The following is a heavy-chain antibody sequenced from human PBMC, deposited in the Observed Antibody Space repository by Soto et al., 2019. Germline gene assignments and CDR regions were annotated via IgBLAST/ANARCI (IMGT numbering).Heavy chain of an antibody. Sequence: SETLSLTCTVSGGSISSGGYYWSWIRQHPGKGLEWIGYIYYSGSTYYNPSLKSRVTISVDTSENQFSLKLSSVTAADTAVYYCARTERITIFGVAAGDYGMDVWGQGTTVTVSS. CDR3: ARTERITIFGVAAGDYGMDV. J-gene: IGHJ6*02. V-gene: IGHV4-31*03. D-gene: IGHD3-3*01. CDR2: IYYSGST. CDR1: GGSISSGGYY.